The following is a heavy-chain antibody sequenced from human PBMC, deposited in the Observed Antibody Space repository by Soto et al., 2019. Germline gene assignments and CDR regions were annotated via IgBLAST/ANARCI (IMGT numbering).Heavy chain of an antibody. V-gene: IGHV3-30*03. CDR1: GFTFSSYG. D-gene: IGHD3-16*02. CDR2: ISYDGSNK. J-gene: IGHJ6*03. CDR3: ARGHIVSSNFYFMEV. Sequence: GSLRLSCAASGFTFSSYGMHWVRQAPGKGLEWVAVISYDGSNKYYADSVKGRFTISRDNSKNTLYLRMNSLRAEDSATYYCARGHIVSSNFYFMEVWGKGTTVTVSS.